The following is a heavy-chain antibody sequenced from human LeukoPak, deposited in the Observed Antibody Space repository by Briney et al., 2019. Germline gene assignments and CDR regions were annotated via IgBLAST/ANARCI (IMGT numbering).Heavy chain of an antibody. J-gene: IGHJ3*02. CDR1: GGSISGYY. CDR3: ARHLLMKVGPTAFDI. CDR2: IYYSGIT. Sequence: SETLSLTCTVSGGSISGYYWSWIRQPPGKGLEWIGYIYYSGITNYNPSLESRVTISVDTSKNQFSLKLSSVTAADPAVYYCARHLLMKVGPTAFDIWGQGTMVTVSS. D-gene: IGHD1-26*01. V-gene: IGHV4-59*01.